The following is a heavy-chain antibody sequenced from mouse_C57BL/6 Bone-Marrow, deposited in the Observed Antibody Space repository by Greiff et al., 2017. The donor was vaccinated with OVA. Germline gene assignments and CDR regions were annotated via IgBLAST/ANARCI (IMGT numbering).Heavy chain of an antibody. CDR1: GFTFSDYY. CDR3: ARGDYYGSYWYFDV. Sequence: VQLKESEGGLVQPGSSMKLSCTASGFTFSDYYMAWVRQVPEKGLEWVANINYDGSSTYYLDSLKSRFIISRDNAKNILYLQMSSLKSEDTATYYCARGDYYGSYWYFDVWGTGTTVTVSS. D-gene: IGHD1-1*01. CDR2: INYDGSST. V-gene: IGHV5-16*01. J-gene: IGHJ1*03.